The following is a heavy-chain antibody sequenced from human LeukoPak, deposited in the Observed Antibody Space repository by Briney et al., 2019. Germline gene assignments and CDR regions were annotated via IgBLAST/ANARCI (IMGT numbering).Heavy chain of an antibody. D-gene: IGHD3-10*01. CDR1: GFTFSSYW. CDR2: IKQDGSEK. J-gene: IGHJ3*02. V-gene: IGHV3-7*01. CDR3: ASGNIWFGGLLTIMGI. Sequence: TGGSLRLSCAASGFTFSSYWMSWVRQAPGKGLEWVANIKQDGSEKYYVDSVKGRFTISRDNAKNSLYLQMNSLRAEDTAAYSCASGNIWFGGLLTIMGIWGQGTMVTVSS.